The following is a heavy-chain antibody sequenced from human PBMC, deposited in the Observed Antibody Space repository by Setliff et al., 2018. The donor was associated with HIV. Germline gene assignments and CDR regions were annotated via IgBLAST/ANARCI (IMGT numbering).Heavy chain of an antibody. J-gene: IGHJ4*02. CDR3: AKDLSYDSGIDH. V-gene: IGHV3-30*18. Sequence: GGSLRLSCAASGFIFSNHGMHWVRQAPGKGLEWVAVISFDGSTKAYADPVKGRFSISRDNRKNTLYVQMNSLRIEDTAVYYCAKDLSYDSGIDHWGQGTVVTVSS. D-gene: IGHD3-22*01. CDR1: GFIFSNHG. CDR2: ISFDGSTK.